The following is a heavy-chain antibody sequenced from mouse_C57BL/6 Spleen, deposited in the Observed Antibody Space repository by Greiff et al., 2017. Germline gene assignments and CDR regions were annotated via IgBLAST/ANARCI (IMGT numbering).Heavy chain of an antibody. CDR2: IDPSDSYT. CDR3: ARRAQAYSTLDY. D-gene: IGHD3-2*02. V-gene: IGHV1-50*01. CDR1: GYTFTSYW. J-gene: IGHJ2*01. Sequence: QVQLQQPGAELVKPGASVKLSCKASGYTFTSYWMQWVKQRPGQGLEWIGEIDPSDSYTNYNQKFKGKATLTVDTSSSTAYMQLSSLTSEDSAVYYWARRAQAYSTLDYWGQGTTLTVSS.